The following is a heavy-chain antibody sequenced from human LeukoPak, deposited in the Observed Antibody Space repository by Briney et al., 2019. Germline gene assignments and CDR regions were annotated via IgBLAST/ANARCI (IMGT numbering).Heavy chain of an antibody. D-gene: IGHD6-6*01. J-gene: IGHJ6*02. V-gene: IGHV3-30-3*01. CDR2: ISYDGSNK. CDR1: GFTFSSYA. Sequence: GGSLRLSCAASGFTFSSYAMHWVRQAPGKGLEWVAVISYDGSNKYYADSVKGRFTISRDNSKNTLYLQMNSLRAEDTAVYYCARVSLIAARPNYYYGMDVWGQGTTVTVSS. CDR3: ARVSLIAARPNYYYGMDV.